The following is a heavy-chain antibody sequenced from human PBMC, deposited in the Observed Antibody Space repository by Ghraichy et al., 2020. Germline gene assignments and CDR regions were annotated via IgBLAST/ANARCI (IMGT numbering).Heavy chain of an antibody. Sequence: GGSLRLSCAASGFTFTRHYFSWVRQAPGKGLEWVANVRQDGREKFFLDSVKGRFTISRDNAKNSLWLQMNNLRAEDTAVYFCAREAAAGVSPVENDDAFDVWGRGTMVTVSS. V-gene: IGHV3-7*03. J-gene: IGHJ3*01. D-gene: IGHD2-15*01. CDR1: GFTFTRHY. CDR3: AREAAAGVSPVENDDAFDV. CDR2: VRQDGREK.